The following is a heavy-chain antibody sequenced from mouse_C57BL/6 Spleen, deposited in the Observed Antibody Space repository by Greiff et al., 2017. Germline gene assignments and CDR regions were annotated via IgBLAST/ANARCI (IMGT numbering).Heavy chain of an antibody. J-gene: IGHJ2*01. CDR1: GFSLSTSGMG. D-gene: IGHD1-1*01. CDR2: IYWDDDK. CDR3: ARRLYSDYFDY. Sequence: QVTLKESGPGILQSSQTLSLTCSFSGFSLSTSGMGVSWIRQPSGKGLEWLARIYWDDDKRYNPSLKSRLTISKDTSRNQVFLKITSVDTADTATYYCARRLYSDYFDYWGQGTTLTVSS. V-gene: IGHV8-12*01.